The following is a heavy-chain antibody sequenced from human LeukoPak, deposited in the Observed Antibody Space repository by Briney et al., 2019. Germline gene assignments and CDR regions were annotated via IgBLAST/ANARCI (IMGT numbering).Heavy chain of an antibody. CDR1: GFTFSGYN. Sequence: GGSLRLSCAASGFTFSGYNMDWVRQAPGKGLEYVSAISSNGGSTYYANSVKGRFTISRDNSKNTLYLQMGSLRVEDMAVYYCARVGIVGATIRYFDPWGRGTLVTVSS. V-gene: IGHV3-64*01. D-gene: IGHD1-26*01. J-gene: IGHJ2*01. CDR2: ISSNGGST. CDR3: ARVGIVGATIRYFDP.